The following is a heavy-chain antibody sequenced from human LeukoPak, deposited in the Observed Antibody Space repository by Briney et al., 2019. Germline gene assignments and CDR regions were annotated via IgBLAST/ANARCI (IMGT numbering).Heavy chain of an antibody. Sequence: GGSLRLSCAASAFTFSSYWMSWVRQAPGKGPEWVANIKEDGSEIHYVDSVKGRFTISRDNAKNSLYLQMSSLRAEDTALYYCTRRAARWQFDLWGRGTLLTVSS. CDR2: IKEDGSEI. CDR3: TRRAARWQFDL. J-gene: IGHJ2*01. CDR1: AFTFSSYW. D-gene: IGHD5-24*01. V-gene: IGHV3-7*03.